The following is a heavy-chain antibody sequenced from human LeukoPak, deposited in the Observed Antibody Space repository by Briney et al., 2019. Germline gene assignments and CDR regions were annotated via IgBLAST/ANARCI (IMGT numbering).Heavy chain of an antibody. D-gene: IGHD5-24*01. J-gene: IGHJ5*02. Sequence: ASVKVSCKASGYVFVSYYINWVRQAPGQGLEWMGSISAYNGHTNFAQKFQGRVTMTTDTATSTAYMEMRSLTSDDTAMYFCARGRAHLLITSWDKGTL. CDR2: ISAYNGHT. CDR1: GYVFVSYY. V-gene: IGHV1-18*01. CDR3: ARGRAHLLITS.